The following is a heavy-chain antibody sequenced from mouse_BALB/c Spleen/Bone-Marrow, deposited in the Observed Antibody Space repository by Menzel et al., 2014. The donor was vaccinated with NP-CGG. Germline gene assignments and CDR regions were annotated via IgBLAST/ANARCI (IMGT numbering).Heavy chain of an antibody. CDR2: INPSSGYT. CDR3: ARVHYGSSYSAVDY. Sequence: QVQLQQSGAELARPGASVQMSCKASGFTFTNYTMHWIEQRPGQGLEWIGYINPSSGYTNYNQKFKVKATLTADKSSSPAYMQLSSLTSEASAVYYCARVHYGSSYSAVDYWGQGTSVTVSS. D-gene: IGHD1-1*01. V-gene: IGHV1-4*01. J-gene: IGHJ4*01. CDR1: GFTFTNYT.